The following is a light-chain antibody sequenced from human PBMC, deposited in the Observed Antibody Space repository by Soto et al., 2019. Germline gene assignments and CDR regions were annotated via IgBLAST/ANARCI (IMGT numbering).Light chain of an antibody. V-gene: IGLV2-18*02. CDR1: SSDVGSYNG. CDR2: EVS. Sequence: QSALTQPPSVSGSPGQSVTISCTGTSSDVGSYNGVSWYQQPPGTAPKLIIYEVSNRPSGVPDRFSGSKSGNTASLTISGLQTEDEADYYCCSYTLSSTYVFGTGTKVTVL. CDR3: CSYTLSSTYV. J-gene: IGLJ1*01.